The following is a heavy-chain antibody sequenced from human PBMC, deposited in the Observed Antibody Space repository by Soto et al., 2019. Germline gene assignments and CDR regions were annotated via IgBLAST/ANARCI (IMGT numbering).Heavy chain of an antibody. Sequence: PSETLSLTCSVSGGSMSKFYWSWIRKTAGKGLEWMGRVYATGTSDYNPSLRSRIAMSVDISKKTFSLRLRSVTAADTGVYYCVRDGSKTLRDCFDPWGQGTLVTVSS. CDR3: VRDGSKTLRDCFDP. CDR1: GGSMSKFY. J-gene: IGHJ5*02. V-gene: IGHV4-4*07. CDR2: VYATGTS. D-gene: IGHD4-17*01.